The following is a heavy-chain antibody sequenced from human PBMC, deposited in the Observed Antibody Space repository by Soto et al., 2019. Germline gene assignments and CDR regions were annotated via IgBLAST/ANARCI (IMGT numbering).Heavy chain of an antibody. CDR3: ALRYCSRTTCPPLNSYFYMDV. Sequence: EMQLLESGGGLVQPGGSLRLSCAASGFTFSNYAMTWVRQAPGKGLEWVSGISSSGGSTFYAGSVKGRFPISRDNSKNTLYLEMNSLRAEHTAVYYCALRYCSRTTCPPLNSYFYMDVWGKGTTVTVSS. D-gene: IGHD2-2*01. CDR1: GFTFSNYA. J-gene: IGHJ6*03. V-gene: IGHV3-23*01. CDR2: ISSSGGST.